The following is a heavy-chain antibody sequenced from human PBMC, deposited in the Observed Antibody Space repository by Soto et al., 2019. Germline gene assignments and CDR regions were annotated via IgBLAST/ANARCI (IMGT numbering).Heavy chain of an antibody. Sequence: QGQLQESGPGLVKPSETLSLTCTVSGDSISTYNWGWIRQPPGKGLEWIGCIYYSGVTNYNPSLKIRVTISVATPKNQLSLKLNSVTAADTAVYYCARVAADIASWLDPWGQGTLVTVSS. V-gene: IGHV4-59*01. CDR1: GDSISTYN. CDR2: IYYSGVT. CDR3: ARVAADIASWLDP. D-gene: IGHD5-12*01. J-gene: IGHJ5*02.